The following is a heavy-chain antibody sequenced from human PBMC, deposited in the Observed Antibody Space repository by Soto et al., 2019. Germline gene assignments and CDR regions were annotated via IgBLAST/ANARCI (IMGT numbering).Heavy chain of an antibody. D-gene: IGHD6-13*01. J-gene: IGHJ3*02. CDR2: INPNSGGT. CDR1: GYTFTGYY. CDR3: ARGSSLREHAFDI. V-gene: IGHV1-2*04. Sequence: GASVKVSCKASGYTFTGYYMHWVRQAPGQGLEWMGWINPNSGGTNYAQKFQGWVTMTRDTSISTAYMELSRLRSDDTAVYYCARGSSLREHAFDIWGQGTMVTVSS.